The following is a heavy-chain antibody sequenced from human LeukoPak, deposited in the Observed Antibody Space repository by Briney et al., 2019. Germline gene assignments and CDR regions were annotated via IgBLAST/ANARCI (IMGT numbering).Heavy chain of an antibody. CDR1: GFTFSNAW. V-gene: IGHV3-15*01. CDR3: TTYPYRASGSN. CDR2: IKSKTDGGAT. D-gene: IGHD3-10*01. Sequence: GGSLRLSCAASGFTFSNAWMSWVRQAPGKGLEWVGRIKSKTDGGATDYAAPVKGRFTISSDDSKNTLYLQMNSLKTEDTAVYYCTTYPYRASGSNWGQGTLVTVSS. J-gene: IGHJ4*02.